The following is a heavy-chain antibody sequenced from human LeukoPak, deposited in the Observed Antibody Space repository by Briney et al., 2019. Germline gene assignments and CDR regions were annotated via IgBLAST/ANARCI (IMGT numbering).Heavy chain of an antibody. CDR3: AKVGGRGKYFDAFDI. CDR1: GFTFSSYE. V-gene: IGHV3-48*03. J-gene: IGHJ3*02. Sequence: GGSLRLSCAASGFTFSSYEMNWVRQVPGKGLEWLSYISSSGSTIYFADSVKGRVTISRDNAKNSLYLQMNSLRAEDTAVYYCAKVGGRGKYFDAFDIWGQGTMLPVSS. D-gene: IGHD2/OR15-2a*01. CDR2: ISSSGSTI.